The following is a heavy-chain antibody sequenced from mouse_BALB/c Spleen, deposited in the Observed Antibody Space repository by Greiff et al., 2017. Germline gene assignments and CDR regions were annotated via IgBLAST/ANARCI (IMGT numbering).Heavy chain of an antibody. Sequence: EVKLMESGGGLVKPGGSLKLSCAASGFTFSDYYMYWVRQTPEKRLEWVATISDGGSYTYYPDSVKGRFTISRDNAKNNLYLQMSSLKSEDTAMYYCAREKGNGAMDYWGQGTSVTVSS. CDR3: AREKGNGAMDY. D-gene: IGHD2-1*01. CDR1: GFTFSDYY. CDR2: ISDGGSYT. J-gene: IGHJ4*01. V-gene: IGHV5-4*02.